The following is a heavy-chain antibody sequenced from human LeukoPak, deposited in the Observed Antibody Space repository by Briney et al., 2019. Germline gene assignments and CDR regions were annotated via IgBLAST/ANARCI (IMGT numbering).Heavy chain of an antibody. J-gene: IGHJ4*02. CDR3: ARDPGGPRGDDY. CDR1: GFTFSSYA. Sequence: PGRSLRLSCAASGFTFSSYAMHWVRQAPGKGLEWVSSISSSSSYIYYADSVKGRFTISRDNAKNSLYLQMNSLRAEDTAVYYCARDPGGPRGDDYWGQGTLVTVSS. V-gene: IGHV3-21*01. CDR2: ISSSSSYI. D-gene: IGHD2-8*02.